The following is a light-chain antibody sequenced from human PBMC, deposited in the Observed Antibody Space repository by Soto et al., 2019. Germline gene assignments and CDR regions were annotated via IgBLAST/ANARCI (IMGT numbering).Light chain of an antibody. CDR2: KAS. J-gene: IGKJ1*01. V-gene: IGKV1-5*03. CDR1: QTIDSW. CDR3: QQYHIYSVT. Sequence: DIQMTQSPSTLSASPGDRVTITCRASQTIDSWLAWYEQRPGKPPKLLIYKASTWGSGVPPRFSGSGSGTDFTLTISSLQSDDFATYYCQQYHIYSVTFGQGTKLEIK.